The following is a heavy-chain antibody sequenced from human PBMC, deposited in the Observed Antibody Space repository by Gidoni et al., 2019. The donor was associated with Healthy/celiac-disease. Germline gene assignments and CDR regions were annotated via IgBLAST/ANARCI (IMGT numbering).Heavy chain of an antibody. D-gene: IGHD3-22*01. V-gene: IGHV4-38-2*02. Sequence: QVQLQESGPGLVTSSETLSLTCTVSGYSISSGYYWGWIRQPPGKGLEWIGSIYHSGSTYYNPSLKSRVTISVDTSKNQFSLKLSSVTAADTAVYYCARDPPVYYDSSGFANYWGQGTLVTVSS. CDR2: IYHSGST. CDR1: GYSISSGYY. CDR3: ARDPPVYYDSSGFANY. J-gene: IGHJ4*02.